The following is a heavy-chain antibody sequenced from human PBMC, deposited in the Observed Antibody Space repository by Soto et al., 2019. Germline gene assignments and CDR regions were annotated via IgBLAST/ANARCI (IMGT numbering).Heavy chain of an antibody. CDR2: MNPNSGNT. Sequence: QVQLVQSGAEVKKPGASVKVSCKASGYTFTSYDINWVRQATGQGLEWLGWMNPNSGNTGYAQKFQGRVTMTRNTSISTAYMELSSLRSEDTAVYYCAREDFYGGKGYYYYGMDVWGQGTTVTVSS. CDR1: GYTFTSYD. V-gene: IGHV1-8*01. J-gene: IGHJ6*02. D-gene: IGHD4-17*01. CDR3: AREDFYGGKGYYYYGMDV.